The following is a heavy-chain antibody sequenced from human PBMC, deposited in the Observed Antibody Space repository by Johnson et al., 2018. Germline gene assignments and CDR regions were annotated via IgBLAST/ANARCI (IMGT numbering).Heavy chain of an antibody. CDR3: AGVVGDYYYYYYMDV. CDR1: GFTFDDYA. CDR2: ISWNSTNI. J-gene: IGHJ6*03. Sequence: VQLVQSGGGFIQPGRSLRLSCAASGFTFDDYAMHLVRQAPGKGLEWVSSISWNSTNIGYADSVKGRFTISRDTSQNTLYLQLSSLRAEDTAVYYCAGVVGDYYYYYYMDVWGKGTTVTVSS. D-gene: IGHD2-15*01. V-gene: IGHV3-9*01.